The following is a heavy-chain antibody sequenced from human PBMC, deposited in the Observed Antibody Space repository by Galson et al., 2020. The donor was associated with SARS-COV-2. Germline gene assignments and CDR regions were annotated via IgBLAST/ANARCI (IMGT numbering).Heavy chain of an antibody. Sequence: GSLRLSCAASGFTFSRYAMHWVRQAPGKGLEWLAVISYDGSFKYYADSVKGRFTISRDNSKNTLYLQMNSLRTEDTAVYYCAKSDSGSYSSPSDYWGQGILVTVSS. D-gene: IGHD3-10*01. CDR3: AKSDSGSYSSPSDY. J-gene: IGHJ4*02. CDR2: ISYDGSFK. V-gene: IGHV3-30-3*02. CDR1: GFTFSRYA.